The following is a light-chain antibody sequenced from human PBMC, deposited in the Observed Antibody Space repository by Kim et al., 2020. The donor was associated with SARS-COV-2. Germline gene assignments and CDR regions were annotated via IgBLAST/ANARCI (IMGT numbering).Light chain of an antibody. CDR2: KAS. CDR1: QSISSW. Sequence: AASVGDRVTIHCRASQSISSWLAWYQQKPGKAPKLLIYKASSLESGVPSRFSGSGSGTEFTLTISSLQPDDFATYYCQQYNSPWTFGQGTKVDIK. V-gene: IGKV1-5*03. J-gene: IGKJ1*01. CDR3: QQYNSPWT.